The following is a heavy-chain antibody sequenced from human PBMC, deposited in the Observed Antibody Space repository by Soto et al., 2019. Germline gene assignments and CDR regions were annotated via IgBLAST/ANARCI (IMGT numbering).Heavy chain of an antibody. J-gene: IGHJ4*02. V-gene: IGHV2-5*02. CDR1: GFSLSTSGVD. CDR2: IYWDDSK. D-gene: IGHD3-9*01. CDR3: AHKGPEDWPLDY. Sequence: QITLKESGPTPVRPTQTLTRTCALSGFSLSTSGVDVGWIRQPPGKALEWLAVIYWDDSKHYSPSLRSRLTITKDTSKNQVVLTMTNMDPMDTGTYYCAHKGPEDWPLDYWGQGTLVTVSS.